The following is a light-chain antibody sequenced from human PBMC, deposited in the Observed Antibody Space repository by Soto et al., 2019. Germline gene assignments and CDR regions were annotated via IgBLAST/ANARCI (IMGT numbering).Light chain of an antibody. CDR3: QHYGDSPWT. CDR2: GGS. Sequence: EIVLTQSPGTLSLSPGERATLPCRASQSVKSSYLARYQHKPGQAPRLLIYGGSTRAAGIPDRFSGSGSGPDFTLTISRLEPEDFAVYFCQHYGDSPWTFGQGTKVDI. J-gene: IGKJ1*01. V-gene: IGKV3-20*01. CDR1: QSVKSSY.